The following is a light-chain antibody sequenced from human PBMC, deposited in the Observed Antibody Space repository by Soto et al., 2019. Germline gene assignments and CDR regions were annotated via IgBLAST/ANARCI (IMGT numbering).Light chain of an antibody. CDR2: GAS. CDR3: QQYDTSPPLP. J-gene: IGKJ4*01. V-gene: IGKV3-20*01. CDR1: QSVSSNY. Sequence: EIVLTQSPGTLSLSPGDRATLSCRASQSVSSNYLAWYQQKHGQAPRLLIFGASSRSTGIPDRFSGSGSGTYFTLTISRLKPENFAVYYCQQYDTSPPLPFGGGTMVEIK.